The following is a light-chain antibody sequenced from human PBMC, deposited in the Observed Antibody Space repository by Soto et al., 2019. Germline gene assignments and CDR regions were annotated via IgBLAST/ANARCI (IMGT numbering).Light chain of an antibody. CDR3: HQYGSSPLT. V-gene: IGKV3-20*01. CDR2: GAS. CDR1: QSVSSSY. J-gene: IGKJ4*01. Sequence: ESVLKQSPGTLSLSPGERATLSCRASQSVSSSYLDWYQQKPSQAPRLLIYGASSRATGIPDRFSGSGSGTAVTLTISRLEPEDFAVSYCHQYGSSPLTFGGGTKVVL.